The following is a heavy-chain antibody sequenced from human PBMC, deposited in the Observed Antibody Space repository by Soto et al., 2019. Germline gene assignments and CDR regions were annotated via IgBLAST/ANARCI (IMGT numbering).Heavy chain of an antibody. CDR2: IYHRGST. CDR3: ARLGGYSSSWSPHTSYYYYGMDV. D-gene: IGHD6-13*01. Sequence: QVQLQESGPGLVKPSGTLSLTCAVSGGSISSSNWWSWVRQPPGKGLEWIGEIYHRGSTNYNPSLKGGVTISVDKSKSQLSLKLSSVTAADTAVYYCARLGGYSSSWSPHTSYYYYGMDVWGQGTTVTVSS. V-gene: IGHV4-4*02. J-gene: IGHJ6*02. CDR1: GGSISSSNW.